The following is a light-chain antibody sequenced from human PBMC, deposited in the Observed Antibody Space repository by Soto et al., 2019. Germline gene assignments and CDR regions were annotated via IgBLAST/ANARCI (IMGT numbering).Light chain of an antibody. CDR2: LEGSGSY. Sequence: QPVLTQSSSASASLGSSVKLTCTLSSGHSSYIIAWHQQQPGKAPRYLMKLEGSGSYNKGSGVPDRFSGSSSGADRYLTXXNLXFXDXADYYCETWDSNTHVFGGGTKLTVL. CDR1: SGHSSYI. CDR3: ETWDSNTHV. V-gene: IGLV4-60*02. J-gene: IGLJ3*02.